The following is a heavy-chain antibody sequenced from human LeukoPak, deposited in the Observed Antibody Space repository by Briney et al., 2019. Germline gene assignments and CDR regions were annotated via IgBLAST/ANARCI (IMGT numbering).Heavy chain of an antibody. J-gene: IGHJ4*02. V-gene: IGHV1-46*01. CDR3: ARVAAAAINYFDY. CDR1: GYTFIRYY. D-gene: IGHD6-13*01. CDR2: INPSGGST. Sequence: ASVKVSCKASGYTFIRYYIHWVRQAPGQGLEWMGIINPSGGSTSYAQKFQGRVTMTRDTSTSTVYVGLSSLRSEDTAVYYCARVAAAAINYFDYWGQGTLVTVSS.